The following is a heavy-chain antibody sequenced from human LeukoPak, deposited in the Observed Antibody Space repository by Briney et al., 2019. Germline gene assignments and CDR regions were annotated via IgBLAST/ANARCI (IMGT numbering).Heavy chain of an antibody. CDR2: ISYDGSNK. Sequence: GGSLRLSCAASGFTFSSYAMHWVRQAPGKGLEWVAVISYDGSNKYYADSVKGRFTISRDNSKNTLYLQMNSLRAEDTAVYYCAKGTVVVPAAMNWGQGTLVTVSS. CDR1: GFTFSSYA. V-gene: IGHV3-30-3*01. CDR3: AKGTVVVPAAMN. D-gene: IGHD2-2*01. J-gene: IGHJ4*02.